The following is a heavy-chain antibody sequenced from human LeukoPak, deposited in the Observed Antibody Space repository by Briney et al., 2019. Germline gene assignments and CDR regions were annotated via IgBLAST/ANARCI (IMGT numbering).Heavy chain of an antibody. V-gene: IGHV4-34*01. J-gene: IGHJ5*02. Sequence: SETLSLTCAVYGGSFRGYYWSGIRQPPGKGLEWIGEINHSGSTNYKPSLQSRVTISVDTSKHHFSLKLSSVTAADTAVYYCARRTKPVVNTPRVDPWGQGTLVTVSS. D-gene: IGHD1-14*01. CDR1: GGSFRGYY. CDR3: ARRTKPVVNTPRVDP. CDR2: INHSGST.